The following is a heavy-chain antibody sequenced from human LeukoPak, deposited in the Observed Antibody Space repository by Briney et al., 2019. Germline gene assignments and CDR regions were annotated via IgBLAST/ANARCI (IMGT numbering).Heavy chain of an antibody. V-gene: IGHV4-59*08. CDR2: IYYSGST. J-gene: IGHJ5*02. D-gene: IGHD3-3*01. CDR1: GGSISSYY. Sequence: SETLSLTCTVSGGSISSYYWSWIRQPPGKGLESIGYIYYSGSTNYNPSLKSRVTISVDTSKNQFSLKLSSVTAADTAVYYCARQYYDFWSGSPSSWFDPWGQGTLVTVSS. CDR3: ARQYYDFWSGSPSSWFDP.